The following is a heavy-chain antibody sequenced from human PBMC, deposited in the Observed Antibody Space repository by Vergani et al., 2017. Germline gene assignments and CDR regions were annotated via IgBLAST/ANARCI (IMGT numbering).Heavy chain of an antibody. Sequence: QVQLQESGPGLVKPSETLSLTCTVSGGSVSSGSYYWSWIRQPPGKGLEWIGYIYYSGSTNYNPSLKSRVTISVDTSKNQFSLKLSSVTAADTAVYYCARDLRGITIFGVEAGHRYFDYWGQGTLVTVSS. CDR3: ARDLRGITIFGVEAGHRYFDY. J-gene: IGHJ4*02. CDR2: IYYSGST. V-gene: IGHV4-61*01. D-gene: IGHD3-3*01. CDR1: GGSVSSGSYY.